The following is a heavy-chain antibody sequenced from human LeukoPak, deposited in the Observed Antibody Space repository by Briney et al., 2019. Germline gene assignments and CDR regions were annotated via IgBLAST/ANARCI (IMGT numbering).Heavy chain of an antibody. CDR3: ARSLDTFDDY. D-gene: IGHD3-16*01. Sequence: SETLSLTCTVSGGSISSGSYYWSWIRQPAGKGLEWIGRIYTSGSTNYNPSLKSRVTISVDTSKNQFSLTLSSVTAADTAVYYCARSLDTFDDYWGQGTPVTVSS. V-gene: IGHV4-61*02. CDR2: IYTSGST. J-gene: IGHJ4*02. CDR1: GGSISSGSYY.